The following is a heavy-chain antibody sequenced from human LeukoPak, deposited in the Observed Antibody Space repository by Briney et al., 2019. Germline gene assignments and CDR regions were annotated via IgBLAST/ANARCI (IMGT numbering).Heavy chain of an antibody. V-gene: IGHV1-46*03. CDR3: VRELPDSHNFDY. CDR1: GYTFTSYH. J-gene: IGHJ4*02. CDR2: IRPTGAT. Sequence: ASVKVSCKASGYTFTSYHIHWVRQAPGQGLEWMGIIRPTGATTYAQKFRGRVTMTKDTSTSTVYMELRSLRSEDTAVYYCVRELPDSHNFDYWGQGTLVTVSS.